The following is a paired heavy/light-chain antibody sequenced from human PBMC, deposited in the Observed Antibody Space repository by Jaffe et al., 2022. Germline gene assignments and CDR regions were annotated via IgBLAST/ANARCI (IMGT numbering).Light chain of an antibody. CDR2: END. V-gene: IGLV1-51*02. CDR3: GTWDNSLHARV. CDR1: SSNIGNYY. J-gene: IGLJ2*01. Sequence: QSVLTQPPSVSAAPGQKVTISCSGSSSNIGNYYVSWYQQFPGTAPKLLMYENDKRPSGIPDRFSGSKSGASATLGIAGLQTGDEADYYCGTWDNSLHARVFGGGTKLTVL.
Heavy chain of an antibody. CDR3: SRRPTIISSAGWFDP. D-gene: IGHD1-20*01. V-gene: IGHV4-39*01. J-gene: IGHJ5*02. CDR1: GDSVSATNYY. Sequence: QLQLHESGPGLVKPSETLSLTCTVSGDSVSATNYYWAWIRQPPGKGLEWIASIYYRGNTYYNSSLRSRVAISIDTSKNQFSLQMNSVTAADTAVYYCSRRPTIISSAGWFDPWGQGTLVIVSS. CDR2: IYYRGNT.